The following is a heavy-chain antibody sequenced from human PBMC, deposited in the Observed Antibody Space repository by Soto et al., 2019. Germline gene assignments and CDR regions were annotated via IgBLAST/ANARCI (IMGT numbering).Heavy chain of an antibody. Sequence: EVQLVEAGGGLAQPGGSLRLSCAASGFTLRNHWMPWVRQAPGEGLVWVARSDGDGIGTDYADTVKGRFTISRDNARNKVYLQMNRLRADDTAVYFCVSLVERADIAFDIWGQGTMVTVS. CDR2: SDGDGIGT. D-gene: IGHD6-6*01. J-gene: IGHJ3*02. CDR3: VSLVERADIAFDI. V-gene: IGHV3-74*01. CDR1: GFTLRNHW.